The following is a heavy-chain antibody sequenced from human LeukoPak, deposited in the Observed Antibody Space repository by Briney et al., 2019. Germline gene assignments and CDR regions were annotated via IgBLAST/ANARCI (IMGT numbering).Heavy chain of an antibody. CDR1: VGSISSYY. Sequence: SETLSLTCTVSVGSISSYYWSWIRQPPGKGLEWIGYIYYSGSTNYNPSLKSRVTISVDTSKNQFSLKLSSVTAADTAVYYCARGVRELEPFDPWGQGTLVTVSS. CDR3: ARGVRELEPFDP. D-gene: IGHD3-10*01. V-gene: IGHV4-59*01. CDR2: IYYSGST. J-gene: IGHJ5*02.